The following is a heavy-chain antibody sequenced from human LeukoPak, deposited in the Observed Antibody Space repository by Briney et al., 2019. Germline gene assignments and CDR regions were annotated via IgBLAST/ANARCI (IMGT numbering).Heavy chain of an antibody. CDR2: TIPIFGTA. Sequence: GSSVKVSCKASGRTFSSYAISWVRRAPGQGLEWMGGTIPIFGTANYAQKFEGRVTITADESTSTAYMELSSLRSEDTAVYYCARDRANDIVVVVAATPFDYYYYGMDVWGQGTTVTVSS. CDR1: GRTFSSYA. CDR3: ARDRANDIVVVVAATPFDYYYYGMDV. J-gene: IGHJ6*02. D-gene: IGHD2-15*01. V-gene: IGHV1-69*01.